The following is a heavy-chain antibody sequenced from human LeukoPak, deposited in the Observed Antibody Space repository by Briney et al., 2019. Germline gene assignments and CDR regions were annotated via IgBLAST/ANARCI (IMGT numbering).Heavy chain of an antibody. CDR1: GYTFTSYD. Sequence: ASVKVSCKASGYTFTSYDINWVRQATGQGLEWMGWMNPNSGNTGYAQKFQGRVTMTRNTSIATAYLDLSSLRSEDTAVYYCARAGRSSIPGAIRSYYFDYWGQGTLITVPS. CDR3: ARAGRSSIPGAIRSYYFDY. J-gene: IGHJ4*02. CDR2: MNPNSGNT. V-gene: IGHV1-8*01. D-gene: IGHD2-2*02.